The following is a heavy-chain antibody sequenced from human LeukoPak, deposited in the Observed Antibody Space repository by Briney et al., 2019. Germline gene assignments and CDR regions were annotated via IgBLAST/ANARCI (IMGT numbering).Heavy chain of an antibody. CDR3: AKQAYSSGFRYFVF. CDR2: IYYSGGT. J-gene: IGHJ4*02. D-gene: IGHD6-19*01. V-gene: IGHV4-59*08. Sequence: PSETLSLTRTDSGGTISGYFWNWIRQPPGKGLELIGFIYYSGGTSYNPSLKSRGTISVDTSKSQFSLKLSSVIAADTPVYYGAKQAYSSGFRYFVFCGQGTLVTVSS. CDR1: GGTISGYF.